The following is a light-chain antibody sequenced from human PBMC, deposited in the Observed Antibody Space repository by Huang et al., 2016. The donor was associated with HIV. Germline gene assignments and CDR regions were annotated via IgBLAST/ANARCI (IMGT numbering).Light chain of an antibody. CDR1: QGITDD. Sequence: AIQMTQSPSSLSASVGDRVTITCRASQGITDDLAWYQQKPGKAPKLLISGASTLRSGGPSRFSGRGSGTDFTLTISSLQPEDYATYYCLQDHNYPRTFGQGTKVEI. V-gene: IGKV1-6*01. J-gene: IGKJ1*01. CDR3: LQDHNYPRT. CDR2: GAS.